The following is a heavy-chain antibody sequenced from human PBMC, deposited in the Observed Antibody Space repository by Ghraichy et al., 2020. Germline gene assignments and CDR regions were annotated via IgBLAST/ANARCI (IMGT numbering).Heavy chain of an antibody. CDR2: ISSSSSYI. Sequence: GGSLRLPCAASGFTFSSYSMNWVRQAPGKGLEWVSSISSSSSYIYYADSVKGRFTISRDNAKNSLYLQMNSLRAEDTAVYYCARDNPGGWFDPWGQGTLGTVSS. CDR3: ARDNPGGWFDP. D-gene: IGHD4-23*01. CDR1: GFTFSSYS. V-gene: IGHV3-21*01. J-gene: IGHJ5*02.